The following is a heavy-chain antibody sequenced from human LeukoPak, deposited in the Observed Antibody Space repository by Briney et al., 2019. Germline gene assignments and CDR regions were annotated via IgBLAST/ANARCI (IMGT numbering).Heavy chain of an antibody. J-gene: IGHJ5*02. CDR1: GGSFSGYY. CDR3: ARAKSSSWYEGNWFDP. D-gene: IGHD6-13*01. Sequence: PSETLSLTCAVYGGSFSGYYRSWIRQPPGKGLEWIGEINHSGSTNYNPSLKSRVTISVDTSKNQFSLQLNSVTPEDTAVYYCARAKSSSWYEGNWFDPWGQGTLVTVSS. V-gene: IGHV4-34*01. CDR2: INHSGST.